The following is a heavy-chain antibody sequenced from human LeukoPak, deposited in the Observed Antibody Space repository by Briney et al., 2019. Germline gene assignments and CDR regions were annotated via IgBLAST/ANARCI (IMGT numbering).Heavy chain of an antibody. CDR3: ARWRYYDSSGAMGY. V-gene: IGHV1-18*01. D-gene: IGHD3-22*01. J-gene: IGHJ4*02. CDR2: ISAYNGNT. Sequence: GASVKVSCKASGYTFTSYGISWVRQAPGQGLEWMGWISAYNGNTNYAQKLQGRVTMTTDTSTSTAYMELRSLRSDDTAVYYCARWRYYDSSGAMGYWGQGTLVTVSS. CDR1: GYTFTSYG.